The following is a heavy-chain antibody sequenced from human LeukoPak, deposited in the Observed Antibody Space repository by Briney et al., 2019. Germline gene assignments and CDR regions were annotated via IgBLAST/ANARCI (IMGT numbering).Heavy chain of an antibody. CDR3: ARDRDSSGWYEGFDY. J-gene: IGHJ4*02. V-gene: IGHV3-30-3*01. Sequence: PGRSLRLSCAASGFTFSSSAMHWVRQAPDKGLEWVAVISYDGSNKYYADSVKGRSTISRDNSKNTLYLQMNSLRADDTAVYYCARDRDSSGWYEGFDYWGQGTLVTVSS. D-gene: IGHD6-19*01. CDR2: ISYDGSNK. CDR1: GFTFSSSA.